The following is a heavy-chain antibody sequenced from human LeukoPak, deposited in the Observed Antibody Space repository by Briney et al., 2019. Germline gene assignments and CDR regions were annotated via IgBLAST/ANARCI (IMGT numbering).Heavy chain of an antibody. V-gene: IGHV3-23*01. J-gene: IGHJ4*02. CDR3: ASFTTFDY. Sequence: GGSLRLSCVASGFPFSIYIMTWVRRAPGKGLEWISAITDSGATTYYADSVKGRFTISRDNSKNTLYLQMNSLRAEDTAVYYCASFTTFDYWGQGTLVTVSS. CDR2: ITDSGATT. D-gene: IGHD1-1*01. CDR1: GFPFSIYI.